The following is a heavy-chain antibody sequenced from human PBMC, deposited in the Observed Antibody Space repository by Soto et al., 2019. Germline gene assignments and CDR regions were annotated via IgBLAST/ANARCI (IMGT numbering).Heavy chain of an antibody. J-gene: IGHJ6*04. Sequence: VKVSCKASGYTFTSYAMHWVRQAPGQRLEWMGWINAGNGNTKYSQKFQGRVTITRDTSASTAYMELSSLRSEDTAVYYCARAVYKTGCMDVWGKGTTVTVSS. CDR2: INAGNGNT. D-gene: IGHD3-9*01. CDR3: ARAVYKTGCMDV. V-gene: IGHV1-3*01. CDR1: GYTFTSYA.